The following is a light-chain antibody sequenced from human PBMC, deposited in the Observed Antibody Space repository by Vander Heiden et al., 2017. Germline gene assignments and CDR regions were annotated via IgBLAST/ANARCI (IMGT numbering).Light chain of an antibody. CDR2: GAS. Sequence: EIVLPQSPDPLSVSPGERATLSCRASQSISGNLAWYQEKPGQGPRLLIYGASTRATGVPARFSGSGSGTEFTLTISSLQSEDFAVYFCQQYHNWPITFGQGTRLEIK. CDR1: QSISGN. J-gene: IGKJ5*01. CDR3: QQYHNWPIT. V-gene: IGKV3-15*01.